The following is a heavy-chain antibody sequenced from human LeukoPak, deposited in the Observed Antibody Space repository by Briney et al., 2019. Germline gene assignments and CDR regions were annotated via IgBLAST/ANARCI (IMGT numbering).Heavy chain of an antibody. CDR3: ARGLSTEIDY. J-gene: IGHJ4*02. CDR2: ISSSSSTI. V-gene: IGHV3-48*01. CDR1: GFTFSSYS. Sequence: GGSLRLSCAASGFTFSSYSMNWVRQAPGKGLEWVSYISSSSSTIYYADSVKGRFTISRDNAKNSLYPQMNSLRAEDTAVYYCARGLSTEIDYWGQGTLVTVSS. D-gene: IGHD1-1*01.